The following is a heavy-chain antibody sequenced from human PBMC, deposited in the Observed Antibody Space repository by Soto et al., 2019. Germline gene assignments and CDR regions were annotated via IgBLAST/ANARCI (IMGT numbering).Heavy chain of an antibody. CDR2: IYYSGST. J-gene: IGHJ4*02. Sequence: QVQLQESGPGLVKPSETLSLTCTVSGGSISSYYWSWIRQPPGKGLEWIGYIYYSGSTNYNPSLKSRVTISVDTSKNPFSLMLSSVAAADPAVYYCARSDGRYWGQGTLVTVSS. CDR1: GGSISSYY. V-gene: IGHV4-59*01. CDR3: ARSDGRY.